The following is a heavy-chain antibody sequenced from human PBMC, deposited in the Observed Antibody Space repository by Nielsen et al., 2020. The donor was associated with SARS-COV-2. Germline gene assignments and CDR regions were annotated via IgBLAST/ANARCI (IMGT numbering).Heavy chain of an antibody. CDR3: ARSSGSAFDI. CDR2: IYTDGST. Sequence: GESLKISCGASGFTISSSFMSWVRQAAGKGLDWVSVIYTDGSTSHADSVKGRFTISRDNSKNTLYLQMNSLRAEDTAVYYCARSSGSAFDIWGQGTMVTVSS. J-gene: IGHJ3*02. D-gene: IGHD6-19*01. V-gene: IGHV3-66*01. CDR1: GFTISSSF.